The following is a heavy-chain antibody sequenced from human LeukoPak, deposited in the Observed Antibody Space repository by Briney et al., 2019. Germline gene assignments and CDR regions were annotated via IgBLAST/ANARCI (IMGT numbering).Heavy chain of an antibody. J-gene: IGHJ3*02. V-gene: IGHV4-34*01. Sequence: PSETLSLTCAVYGGSFSGYYWSWIRQPPGKGLEWIGEINHSGSTNYNPSLKSRVTISVDTSKNQFPLKLSSVTAADTAVYYCAREGGYDFWSGYYTKRHAFDIWGQGTMVTVSS. D-gene: IGHD3-3*01. CDR3: AREGGYDFWSGYYTKRHAFDI. CDR1: GGSFSGYY. CDR2: INHSGST.